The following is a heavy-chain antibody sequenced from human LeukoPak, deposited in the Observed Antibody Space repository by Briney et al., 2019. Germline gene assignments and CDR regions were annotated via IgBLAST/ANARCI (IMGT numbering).Heavy chain of an antibody. Sequence: SETLSLTCTVSGGSISSYYWSWIRQPPGKGLEWIGYIYYSGSTNYNPSSKSRVTISVDTSKNQFSLKLSSVTAADTAVYYCARSYGDYVGGYYYYGMDVWGQGTTVTVSS. J-gene: IGHJ6*02. V-gene: IGHV4-59*08. D-gene: IGHD4-17*01. CDR3: ARSYGDYVGGYYYYGMDV. CDR1: GGSISSYY. CDR2: IYYSGST.